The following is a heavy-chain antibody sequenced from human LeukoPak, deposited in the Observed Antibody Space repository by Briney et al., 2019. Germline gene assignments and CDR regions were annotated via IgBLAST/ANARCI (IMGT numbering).Heavy chain of an antibody. Sequence: ASVKVSCKASGYTFTGYYMHWVRQAPGQGLEWMGWINPNSGGTNYAQKFQGRVTMTRDMSTSTVYMELSSLRSEDTAVYYCARDLSYDSSGYYYDAFDIWGQGTMVTVSS. D-gene: IGHD3-22*01. V-gene: IGHV1-2*02. CDR2: INPNSGGT. J-gene: IGHJ3*02. CDR1: GYTFTGYY. CDR3: ARDLSYDSSGYYYDAFDI.